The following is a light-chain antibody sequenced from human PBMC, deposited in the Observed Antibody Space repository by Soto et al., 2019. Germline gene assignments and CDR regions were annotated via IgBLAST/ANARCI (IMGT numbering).Light chain of an antibody. J-gene: IGKJ1*01. CDR1: QSRSNF. Sequence: DIQMTQSPSSLSASVGDRVSIACRASQSRSNFLNWYQQKPLKAPKLLIYAASILQSGVPSRFSGSGSGTDFTLTISSLQPEDFATYYCQQSYTTPWTFGQGTKVELK. CDR2: AAS. V-gene: IGKV1-39*01. CDR3: QQSYTTPWT.